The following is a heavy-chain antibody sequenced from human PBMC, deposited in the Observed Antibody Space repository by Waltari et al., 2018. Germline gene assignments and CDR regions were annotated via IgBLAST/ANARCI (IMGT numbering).Heavy chain of an antibody. J-gene: IGHJ5*02. CDR1: GGSIRSRSYY. D-gene: IGHD4-17*01. CDR2: IYYSGST. CDR3: ARGGDYPRGWFDP. V-gene: IGHV4-39*07. Sequence: QLQLQESGPGLVKPSETLSLTCTVSGGSIRSRSYYWGWIRQPPGKGLEWIGSIYYSGSTYYNPSLKSRVTISVDTSKNQFSLKLSSVTAADTAVYYCARGGDYPRGWFDPWGQGTLVTVSS.